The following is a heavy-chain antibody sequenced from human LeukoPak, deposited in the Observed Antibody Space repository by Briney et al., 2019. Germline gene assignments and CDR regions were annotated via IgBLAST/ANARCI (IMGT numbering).Heavy chain of an antibody. CDR1: GYTFTGYY. CDR3: ARGSSSWYTEFDP. V-gene: IGHV1-2*02. D-gene: IGHD6-13*01. J-gene: IGHJ5*02. CDR2: INPNSGGT. Sequence: ASVKVSCKASGYTFTGYYMHWVRQAPGQGLEWMGWINPNSGGTNYAQKFQGRVTMTRDTSISTAYMDLSSLRSEDTAVYYCARGSSSWYTEFDPWGQGTVVTVSS.